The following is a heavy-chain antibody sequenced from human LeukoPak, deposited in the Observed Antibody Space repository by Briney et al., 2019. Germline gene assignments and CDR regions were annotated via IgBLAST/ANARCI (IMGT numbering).Heavy chain of an antibody. CDR2: INYSGST. CDR3: ARRGLYCGGDCYFAH. V-gene: IGHV4-31*03. D-gene: IGHD2-21*02. Sequence: SQTLSLTCTVSGGSVSSGGYYWTWIRQHPGKGLEWIGYINYSGSTYYDPSLKSRVTISIDTSKNQFSLKLSSVTAADTAVYYCARRGLYCGGDCYFAHWGQGTLVSVSS. J-gene: IGHJ5*02. CDR1: GGSVSSGGYY.